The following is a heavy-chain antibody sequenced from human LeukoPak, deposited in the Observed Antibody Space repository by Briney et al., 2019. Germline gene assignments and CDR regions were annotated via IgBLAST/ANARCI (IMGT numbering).Heavy chain of an antibody. J-gene: IGHJ4*02. D-gene: IGHD3-16*02. CDR1: AFTFRTYS. V-gene: IGHV3-21*01. CDR2: ISSSTSYI. CDR3: ARGSDFVWGSYRPYFDY. Sequence: GGSLRLSCVASAFTFRTYSMHWVRQAPGKGLEWVSSISSSTSYIYYADSVRGRFTISRDNAKNSLYLQMNSLRAEDTAVYYCARGSDFVWGSYRPYFDYWGQGTLVTVSS.